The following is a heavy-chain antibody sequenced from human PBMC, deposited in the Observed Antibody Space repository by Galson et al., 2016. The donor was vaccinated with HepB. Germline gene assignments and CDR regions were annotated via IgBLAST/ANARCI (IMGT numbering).Heavy chain of an antibody. CDR2: IYPGDSDT. D-gene: IGHD4-11*01. J-gene: IGHJ6*02. Sequence: QSGAEVKKPGESLKISCQASGYTFTSSWIGWVRHMPGKGLEWMGIIYPGDSDTRYSPSFQGHFTISADKSITTAYLRWTSLQASDTAVYYCSRHWPPTTGDRYYYYGMDVWGQGTTVTVSS. V-gene: IGHV5-51*01. CDR1: GYTFTSSW. CDR3: SRHWPPTTGDRYYYYGMDV.